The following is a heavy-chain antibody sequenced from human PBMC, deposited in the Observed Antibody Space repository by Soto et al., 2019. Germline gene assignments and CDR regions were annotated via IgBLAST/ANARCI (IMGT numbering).Heavy chain of an antibody. CDR1: GYTFTIYA. Sequence: ASVKVSCKASGYTFTIYAMHWVRQAPGQRLEWMGWINAGNGNTKYSQKFQGRVTITRDTSASTAYMELSSLRSEDTAVYYCAREYSSSSYYYYGMDVWGQGTTVTVSS. D-gene: IGHD6-6*01. CDR3: AREYSSSSYYYYGMDV. J-gene: IGHJ6*02. CDR2: INAGNGNT. V-gene: IGHV1-3*01.